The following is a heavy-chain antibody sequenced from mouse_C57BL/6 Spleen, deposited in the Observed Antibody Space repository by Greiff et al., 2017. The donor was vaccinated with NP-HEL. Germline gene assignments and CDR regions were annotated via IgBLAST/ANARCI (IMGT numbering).Heavy chain of an antibody. CDR2: IDPETGGT. D-gene: IGHD2-12*01. J-gene: IGHJ1*03. CDR3: TRGELYSDWYFDV. CDR1: GYTFTDYE. V-gene: IGHV1-15*01. Sequence: VKLQQSGAELVRPGASVTLSCKASGYTFTDYEMHWVKQTPVHGLEWIGAIDPETGGTAYNQKFKGKAILTADKSSSTAYMELRSLTSEDSAVYYCTRGELYSDWYFDVWGTGTTVTVSS.